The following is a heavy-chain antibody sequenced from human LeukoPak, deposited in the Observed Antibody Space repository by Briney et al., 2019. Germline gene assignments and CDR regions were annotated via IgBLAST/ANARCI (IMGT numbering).Heavy chain of an antibody. D-gene: IGHD4-17*01. Sequence: SETLSLTCVVSGGSITNNWWSWVSQPPGKGLEWIGEIYHSGSTTYNPSLKSRVTISMDTSRTQFSLNLSSVTAADTAVYYCASNGYYSVDYWGQGTLVTVSS. CDR1: GGSITNNW. J-gene: IGHJ4*02. V-gene: IGHV4-4*02. CDR3: ASNGYYSVDY. CDR2: IYHSGST.